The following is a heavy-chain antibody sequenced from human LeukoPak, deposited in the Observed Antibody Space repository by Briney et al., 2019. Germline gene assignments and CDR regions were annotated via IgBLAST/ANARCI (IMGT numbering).Heavy chain of an antibody. CDR2: VDHTGST. CDR1: DDSITMYY. CDR3: ARGRVSSSTWYSTYYYYFYMDV. Sequence: SETLSLTCSVSDDSITMYYWTWIRQPPGKGLEWIGYVDHTGSTNFNPSLTGRVSISRDTTKNLFSLRLRSVTAADTAVYFCARGRVSSSTWYSTYYYYFYMDVWGKGTTVTVSS. V-gene: IGHV4-59*01. J-gene: IGHJ6*03. D-gene: IGHD1-1*01.